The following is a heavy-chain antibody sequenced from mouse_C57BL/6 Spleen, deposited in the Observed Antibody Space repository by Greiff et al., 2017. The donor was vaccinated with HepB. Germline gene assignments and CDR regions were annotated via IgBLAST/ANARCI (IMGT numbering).Heavy chain of an antibody. CDR2: ISYSGST. CDR3: ARGKSPYYAMDY. J-gene: IGHJ4*01. Sequence: VQLKESGPGMVKPSQSLSLTCTVTGYSITSGYDWHWIRHFPGNKLEWMGYISYSGSTNYNPSLKSRISITHDTSKNHFFLKLNSVTTEDTATYYCARGKSPYYAMDYWGQGTSVTVSS. CDR1: GYSITSGYD. V-gene: IGHV3-1*01.